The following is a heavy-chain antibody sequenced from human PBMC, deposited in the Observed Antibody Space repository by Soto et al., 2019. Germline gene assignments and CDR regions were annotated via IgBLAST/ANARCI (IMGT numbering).Heavy chain of an antibody. V-gene: IGHV1-3*01. CDR1: GYTFTSYA. Sequence: GASVKVSCKASGYTFTSYAMHWVRQAPGQRLEWMGWINAGNGNTKYSQKFQGRVTITRDTSASTAYMELSSLRSEDTAVYYCARDPFPTGSGWYNDYYYYGMDVWGQGTTVTVSS. J-gene: IGHJ6*02. D-gene: IGHD6-19*01. CDR3: ARDPFPTGSGWYNDYYYYGMDV. CDR2: INAGNGNT.